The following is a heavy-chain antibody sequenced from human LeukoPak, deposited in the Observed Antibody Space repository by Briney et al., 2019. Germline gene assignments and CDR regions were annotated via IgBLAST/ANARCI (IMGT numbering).Heavy chain of an antibody. CDR3: ARDTATTGGGLDS. CDR1: GFSVGGTH. CDR2: IYTGGTT. Sequence: GGSLRLSCAISGFSVGGTHMSWARQAPGKGLEWVSAIYTGGTTYYADSVQGRFTVSRDNSKNILYLHMNNLRAEDTAVYYCARDTATTGGGLDSWGQGTLVTVSS. J-gene: IGHJ4*02. V-gene: IGHV3-53*01. D-gene: IGHD1-1*01.